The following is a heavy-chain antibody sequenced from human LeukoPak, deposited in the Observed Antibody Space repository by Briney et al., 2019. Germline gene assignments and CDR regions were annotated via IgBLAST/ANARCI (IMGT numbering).Heavy chain of an antibody. V-gene: IGHV4-31*03. Sequence: PSETLSLTCTVSGGSISSGGYYWSWIRQHPGKGLEWIGYIYYSGSTHYNPSLKSRVTISVDTSKNQFSLKLSSVTAADTAVYYCARGSRLAGDAYWGQGTLVTVSS. CDR1: GGSISSGGYY. CDR3: ARGSRLAGDAY. D-gene: IGHD3-16*01. J-gene: IGHJ4*02. CDR2: IYYSGST.